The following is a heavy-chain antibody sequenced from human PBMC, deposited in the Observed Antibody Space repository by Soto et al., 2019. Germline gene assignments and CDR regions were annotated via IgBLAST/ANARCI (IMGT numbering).Heavy chain of an antibody. D-gene: IGHD6-19*01. CDR2: IRSKANSYAT. CDR1: GFTFSGSA. Sequence: GGSLRLSCAASGFTFSGSAMHWVRQASGKGLEWVGRIRSKANSYATAYAASVKGRFTISRDDSKNTAYLQMNSLKTEDTAVYYCTMHIAVAGTQDYWGQGTLVTVSS. V-gene: IGHV3-73*01. CDR3: TMHIAVAGTQDY. J-gene: IGHJ4*02.